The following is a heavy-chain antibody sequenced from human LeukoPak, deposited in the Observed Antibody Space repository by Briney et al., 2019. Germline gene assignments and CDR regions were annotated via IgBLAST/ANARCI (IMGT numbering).Heavy chain of an antibody. J-gene: IGHJ4*02. D-gene: IGHD4-17*01. CDR1: GFTFSSYA. Sequence: GGSLRLSCAASGFTFSSYAMHWVRQAPGKGLEWVAVISYDGSNKYYADSVKGRFTISRDNSKNTLYLQMNSLRAEDTAVYYCARPKTTVTTSVAFDYWGQGTLVTVSS. CDR2: ISYDGSNK. CDR3: ARPKTTVTTSVAFDY. V-gene: IGHV3-30-3*01.